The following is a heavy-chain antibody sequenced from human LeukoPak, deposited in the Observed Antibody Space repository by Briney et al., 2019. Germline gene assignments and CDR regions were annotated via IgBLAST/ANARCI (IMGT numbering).Heavy chain of an antibody. CDR1: GFTVSSNY. J-gene: IGHJ4*02. CDR2: INHSGST. CDR3: ARGKHDSSGRDFDY. D-gene: IGHD3-22*01. Sequence: TGGSLRLSCAASGFTVSSNYMSWIRQPPGKGLGWIGEINHSGSTNYNPSLKSRVTISVDTSKNQFSLKLSSVTAADTAVYYCARGKHDSSGRDFDYWGQGTLVTVSS. V-gene: IGHV4-34*01.